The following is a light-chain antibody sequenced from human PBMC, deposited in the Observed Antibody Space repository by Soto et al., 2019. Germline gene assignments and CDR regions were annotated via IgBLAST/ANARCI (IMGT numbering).Light chain of an antibody. CDR2: DAS. V-gene: IGKV1-5*01. CDR3: QQTCWYSP. CDR1: QSVSNY. Sequence: DIQMTQSPSTLAASVGDRVTITCRASQSVSNYLAWYQLKPGKPPKLLICDASSLEGGVPSRFSGSGFGTEFPLSISSLQCEDFATYYCQQTCWYSPCGAGTKVEIK. J-gene: IGKJ4*02.